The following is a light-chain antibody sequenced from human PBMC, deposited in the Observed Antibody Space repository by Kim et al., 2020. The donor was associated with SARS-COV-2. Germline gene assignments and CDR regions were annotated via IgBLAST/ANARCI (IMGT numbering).Light chain of an antibody. CDR2: DAS. J-gene: IGKJ4*01. V-gene: IGKV3-11*01. CDR3: QQRSNWRLT. CDR1: QGVSSY. Sequence: LPPGESATLSCRASQGVSSYLAWYQQKPGQAPRLLIYDASNRATGIPARFSGSGSGTDFTLTISSLEPEDFAVYYCQQRSNWRLTFGGGTKVDIK.